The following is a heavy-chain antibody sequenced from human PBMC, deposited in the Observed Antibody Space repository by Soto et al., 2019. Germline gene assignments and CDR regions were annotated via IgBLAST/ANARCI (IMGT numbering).Heavy chain of an antibody. Sequence: QVQLQESGPGLVKPSETLSLTCTVSGGSISSYYWSWIRQPPGKGLEWIGYIYYSGSTNYNPSLQSRVTISVDTSKNQFSMKLSSVTAADTAVYYCARESPLTTVTIGYFDLWGRGTLVTVSS. J-gene: IGHJ2*01. V-gene: IGHV4-59*01. CDR3: ARESPLTTVTIGYFDL. CDR2: IYYSGST. D-gene: IGHD4-17*01. CDR1: GGSISSYY.